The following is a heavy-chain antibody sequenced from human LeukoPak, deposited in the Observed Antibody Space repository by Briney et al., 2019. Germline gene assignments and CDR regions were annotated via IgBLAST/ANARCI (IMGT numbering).Heavy chain of an antibody. V-gene: IGHV4-59*12. CDR1: GGSISSYY. J-gene: IGHJ1*01. Sequence: SETLSLTCTVSGGSISSYYWSWIRQPPGKGLEWIGYIYYSGSTNYNPSLKSRVTISVDRSKNQFSLKLSSVTAADTAVYYCARGGSWPEYFQHWGQGTLVTVSS. D-gene: IGHD6-13*01. CDR2: IYYSGST. CDR3: ARGGSWPEYFQH.